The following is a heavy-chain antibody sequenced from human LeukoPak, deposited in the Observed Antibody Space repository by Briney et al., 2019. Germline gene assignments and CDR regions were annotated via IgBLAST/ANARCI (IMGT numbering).Heavy chain of an antibody. CDR1: GFTFSSYS. CDR3: ATGSLKSAFDI. CDR2: ISSSSSYI. D-gene: IGHD1-1*01. Sequence: GGSLRLSCAASGFTFSSYSMNWVRQAPGKGLEWVSSISSSSSYIYYADSVKGRFTISRDNAKNSLYLQMNGLRAEDTAVYYCATGSLKSAFDIWGQGTMVTVSS. V-gene: IGHV3-21*01. J-gene: IGHJ3*02.